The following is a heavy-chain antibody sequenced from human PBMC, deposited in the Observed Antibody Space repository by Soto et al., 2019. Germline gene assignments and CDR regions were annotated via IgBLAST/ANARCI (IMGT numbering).Heavy chain of an antibody. J-gene: IGHJ3*02. Sequence: ASVKVSCKASGYTFTSYGISWVRQAPGQGLEWMGWISAYNGNTNYAQKLQGRVTMTTDTSTSTAYMELRSLRSDDTAVYYCARDHPPTYYYDSSGNQDAFDIWGQGTLVPVSS. CDR3: ARDHPPTYYYDSSGNQDAFDI. CDR2: ISAYNGNT. CDR1: GYTFTSYG. D-gene: IGHD3-22*01. V-gene: IGHV1-18*01.